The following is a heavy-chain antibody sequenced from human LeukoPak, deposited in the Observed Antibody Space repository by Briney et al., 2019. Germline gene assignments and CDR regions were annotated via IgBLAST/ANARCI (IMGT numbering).Heavy chain of an antibody. D-gene: IGHD4-17*01. CDR3: ARERLRGWYFDL. CDR2: ITSDSSNI. CDR1: GFTFNIYT. Sequence: GGSLRLSCAASGFTFNIYTMNWVRQAPGKGLEWVSSITSDSSNIYYADSLKGRFTISRDNAKNSLYLQMNSLTAEDTAVYYCARERLRGWYFDLWGRGTLVTVSS. V-gene: IGHV3-21*01. J-gene: IGHJ2*01.